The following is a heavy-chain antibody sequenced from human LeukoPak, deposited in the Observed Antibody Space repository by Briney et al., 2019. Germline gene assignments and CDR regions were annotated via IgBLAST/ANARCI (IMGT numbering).Heavy chain of an antibody. CDR3: ARGWGDFWSPYYYYYYGMDV. V-gene: IGHV4-61*01. J-gene: IGHJ6*02. D-gene: IGHD3-3*01. CDR1: GGSFSSGSYY. CDR2: TYYSGST. Sequence: SETLSLTCTVSGGSFSSGSYYWSWIRQPPGKGLEWIGYTYYSGSTNYNPSLKSRVTISVDTSKNQFSLKLSSVTAADTAVYYCARGWGDFWSPYYYYYYGMDVWGQGTTVTVSS.